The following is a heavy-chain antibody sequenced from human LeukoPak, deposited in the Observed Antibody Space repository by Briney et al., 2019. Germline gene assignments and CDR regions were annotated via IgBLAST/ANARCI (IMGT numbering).Heavy chain of an antibody. CDR2: IYHSGST. Sequence: ASETLSLTGTVSGFSISCGYYWGWIRQSPGKGLEWIGSIYHSGSTYYNPSLKSRVTISIDTSKNQFSLRLTSVTAADTAVYYCARTATYYNNYYFDYWGQGTLVTVSS. D-gene: IGHD3-10*01. J-gene: IGHJ4*02. CDR1: GFSISCGYY. V-gene: IGHV4-38-2*02. CDR3: ARTATYYNNYYFDY.